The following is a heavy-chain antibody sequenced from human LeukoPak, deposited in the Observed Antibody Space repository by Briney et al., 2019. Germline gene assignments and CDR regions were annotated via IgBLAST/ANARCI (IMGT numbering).Heavy chain of an antibody. V-gene: IGHV5-10-1*01. CDR3: ARLHSTNCNSGLCYWFDP. D-gene: IGHD2/OR15-2a*01. J-gene: IGHJ5*02. CDR1: GYSFSNYY. Sequence: GESLKISCKGSGYSFSNYYITWVRQMPGKGLEWMGRIDPSDSYASYSPSFQGHVTISSDKSISTAYLQWSSLKASDTAMYYCARLHSTNCNSGLCYWFDPWGQGTLVTVSS. CDR2: IDPSDSYA.